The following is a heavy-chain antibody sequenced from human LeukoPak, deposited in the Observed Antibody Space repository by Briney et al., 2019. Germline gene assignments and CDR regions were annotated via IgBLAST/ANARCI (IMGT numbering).Heavy chain of an antibody. CDR2: IYSGGST. V-gene: IGHV3-66*01. D-gene: IGHD3-22*01. J-gene: IGHJ4*02. CDR3: ARDLGFAYYYDSSGYPFDY. Sequence: GGSLRLSCAASGFTVSSNYMGWVRQAPGEGLEWVSVIYSGGSTYYADSVKGRFTISRDNSKNTLYLQMNSLRAEDTAVYYCARDLGFAYYYDSSGYPFDYWGQGTLVTVSS. CDR1: GFTVSSNY.